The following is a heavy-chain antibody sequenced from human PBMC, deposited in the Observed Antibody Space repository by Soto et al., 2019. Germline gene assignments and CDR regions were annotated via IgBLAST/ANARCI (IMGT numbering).Heavy chain of an antibody. Sequence: GASLKVSCKAPGYTFTSYGLSWVRHAPGKGLEWMGWISAYNGNTNYAQKLQGRVTMTTDTSTSTAYMELRSLRSDDTAVYYCARDKISNYYYGMDVWGQGTTVTVSS. V-gene: IGHV1-18*01. CDR2: ISAYNGNT. CDR3: ARDKISNYYYGMDV. D-gene: IGHD6-13*01. J-gene: IGHJ6*02. CDR1: GYTFTSYG.